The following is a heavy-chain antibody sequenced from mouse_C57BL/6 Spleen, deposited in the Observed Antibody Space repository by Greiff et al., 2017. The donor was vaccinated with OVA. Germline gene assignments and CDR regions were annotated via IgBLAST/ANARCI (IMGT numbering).Heavy chain of an antibody. CDR3: ARGFTTVVATKNYFDY. CDR1: GYSITSGYY. CDR2: ISYDGSN. J-gene: IGHJ2*01. Sequence: ESGPGLVKPSQSLSLTCSVTGYSITSGYYWNWIRQFPGNKLEWMGYISYDGSNNYNPSLKNRISITRDTSKNQFFLKLNSVTTEDTATYYCARGFTTVVATKNYFDYWGQGTTLTVSS. V-gene: IGHV3-6*01. D-gene: IGHD1-1*01.